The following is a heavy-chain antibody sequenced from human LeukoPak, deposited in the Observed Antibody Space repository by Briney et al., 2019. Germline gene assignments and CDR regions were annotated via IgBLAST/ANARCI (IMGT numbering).Heavy chain of an antibody. D-gene: IGHD1-1*01. CDR2: INHSGST. Sequence: PSETLSLTCAVYGGSFSGYYWSWIRQPPGKGLEWIGEINHSGSTNYNPSLKSRVTISVDTSKNQFSLKLSPVTAADTAVYYCARTGTTLFYDYWGQGTLVTVSS. J-gene: IGHJ4*02. CDR3: ARTGTTLFYDY. CDR1: GGSFSGYY. V-gene: IGHV4-34*01.